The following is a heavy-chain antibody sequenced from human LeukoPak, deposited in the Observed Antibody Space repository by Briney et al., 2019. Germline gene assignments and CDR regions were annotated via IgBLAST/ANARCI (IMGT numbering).Heavy chain of an antibody. CDR2: IRYDGSDK. Sequence: GGSLRLSCAASGFTFSNHAMHCVRQAPGKGLEWVAFIRYDGSDKYYADSVKDRFTISRDNSKNTLYLQMNSLRPEDTAVYYCAKGASYGDFFDYWGQGTLVTVSS. D-gene: IGHD5-18*01. CDR3: AKGASYGDFFDY. V-gene: IGHV3-30*02. CDR1: GFTFSNHA. J-gene: IGHJ4*02.